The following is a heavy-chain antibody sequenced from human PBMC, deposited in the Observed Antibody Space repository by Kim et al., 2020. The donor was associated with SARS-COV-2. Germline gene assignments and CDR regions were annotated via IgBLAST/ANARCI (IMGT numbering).Heavy chain of an antibody. D-gene: IGHD4-17*01. CDR3: AKGGTTVIDN. V-gene: IGHV3-74*01. CDR1: GFTFSSYW. Sequence: GGSLRISCAASGFTFSSYWMHWVRQAPGKGLVWVSRINSDGSSTSYADSVKGRSTISRDNAKNTLYLQMNSLRAEDTAVYYCAKGGTTVIDNWGQGTLVTVSS. J-gene: IGHJ4*02. CDR2: INSDGSST.